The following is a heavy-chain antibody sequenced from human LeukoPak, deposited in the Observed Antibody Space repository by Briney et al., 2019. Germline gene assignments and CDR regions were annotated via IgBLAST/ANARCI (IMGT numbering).Heavy chain of an antibody. Sequence: PGGSLRLSCTASGFTISSYWMSWVRQAPGKGLEWVANIKQDGSEKYYVDSVKGRFTISRDNAKNSLYLQMNSLRAEDTAVYYCARDAGYGDGGWFDPWGQGTLVTVSS. J-gene: IGHJ5*02. CDR3: ARDAGYGDGGWFDP. V-gene: IGHV3-7*01. CDR2: IKQDGSEK. D-gene: IGHD4-17*01. CDR1: GFTISSYW.